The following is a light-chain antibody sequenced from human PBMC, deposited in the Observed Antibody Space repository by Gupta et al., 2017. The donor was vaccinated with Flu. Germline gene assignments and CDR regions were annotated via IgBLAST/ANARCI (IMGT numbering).Light chain of an antibody. Sequence: VTSTCTRSSGSMATYYVQGYQQRTGTTPSHMIYEDNERSSGAPDRVSGTIDSSSNTATRTIAERKTEDEANYYCQTNNSNNVVFGGGTKLTVL. CDR2: EDN. CDR3: QTNNSNNVV. V-gene: IGLV6-57*01. CDR1: SGSMATYY. J-gene: IGLJ2*01.